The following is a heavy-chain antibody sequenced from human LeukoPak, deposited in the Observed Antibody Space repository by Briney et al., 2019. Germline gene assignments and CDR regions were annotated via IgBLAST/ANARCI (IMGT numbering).Heavy chain of an antibody. D-gene: IGHD2-21*01. CDR1: GFTFSSYA. V-gene: IGHV3-30*04. CDR3: ARDLGGDSIAFDY. J-gene: IGHJ4*02. Sequence: GGSLRLSCAASGFTFSSYAMHWVRQAPGKGREGVAVISYDGSNKYYADSVKGRFTISRENSKNTLYLQMNSLRAEDTAVYYCARDLGGDSIAFDYWGQGTLVTVSS. CDR2: ISYDGSNK.